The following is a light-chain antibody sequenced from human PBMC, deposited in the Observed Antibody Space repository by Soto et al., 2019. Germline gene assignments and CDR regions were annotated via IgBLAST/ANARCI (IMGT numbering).Light chain of an antibody. CDR3: QQYHNWPPLT. CDR2: DAS. Sequence: MTQSPVTLSVSPGERATLSCRASQVIGSNLAWYQQKPAQPPRLLIYDASTRATGIPARFSGSGSGTEFALTISSLQSEDFAVYYCQQYHNWPPLTFGGGTKVDIK. J-gene: IGKJ4*01. CDR1: QVIGSN. V-gene: IGKV3-15*01.